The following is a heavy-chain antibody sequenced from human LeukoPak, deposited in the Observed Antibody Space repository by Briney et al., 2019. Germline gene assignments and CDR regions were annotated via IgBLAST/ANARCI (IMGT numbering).Heavy chain of an antibody. CDR1: GFTFDDYA. CDR2: ISWNSGSI. D-gene: IGHD5-18*01. Sequence: GGSLRLSCAASGFTFDDYAMHWVRQAPGKGLEWVSGISWNSGSIGYADSVEGRFTISRDNAKNSLYLQMNSLRAEDAALYYCAKDSLKWIQLWFAFDYWGQGTLVTVSS. J-gene: IGHJ4*02. V-gene: IGHV3-9*01. CDR3: AKDSLKWIQLWFAFDY.